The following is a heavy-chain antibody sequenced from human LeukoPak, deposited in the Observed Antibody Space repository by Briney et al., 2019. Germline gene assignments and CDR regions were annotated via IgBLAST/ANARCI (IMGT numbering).Heavy chain of an antibody. D-gene: IGHD1-26*01. CDR2: INPNSGGA. CDR1: GYTFTGYY. Sequence: ASVTVSFKASGYTFTGYYMHWVRQAPGQGLEWMGWINPNSGGANYAQKFQGWVTMTRDTSISTAYMELSRLRSDDTAVYYCARGIVGAPWYFDLWGRGTLVTVSS. V-gene: IGHV1-2*04. J-gene: IGHJ2*01. CDR3: ARGIVGAPWYFDL.